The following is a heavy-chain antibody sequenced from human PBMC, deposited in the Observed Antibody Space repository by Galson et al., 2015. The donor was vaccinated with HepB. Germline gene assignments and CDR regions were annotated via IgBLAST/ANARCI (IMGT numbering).Heavy chain of an antibody. Sequence: SLRLSCAASGFTFSNAWMSWVRQAPGKGLEWVGRIKSKTDGGTTDYAAPVKGRFTISRDDSKNTLYLQMNSLKTEDTAVYYCTTPQSSGWYSPFDYWGQGTLVTVSS. V-gene: IGHV3-15*01. D-gene: IGHD6-19*01. CDR1: GFTFSNAW. J-gene: IGHJ4*02. CDR3: TTPQSSGWYSPFDY. CDR2: IKSKTDGGTT.